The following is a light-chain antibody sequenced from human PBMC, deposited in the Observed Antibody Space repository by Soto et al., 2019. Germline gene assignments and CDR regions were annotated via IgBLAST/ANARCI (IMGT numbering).Light chain of an antibody. V-gene: IGLV2-18*02. CDR2: EVT. CDR1: SSDVGSYNR. J-gene: IGLJ1*01. CDR3: SSYTSSGTYV. Sequence: QSALTQPPSVSGSPGQSVAISCTGTSSDVGSYNRVSWYQQPPGTAPKLMIYEVTNRPSGVLDRFSGSKSGDTASLTISGLQAEDEADYYCSSYTSSGTYVFGTGTKVTVL.